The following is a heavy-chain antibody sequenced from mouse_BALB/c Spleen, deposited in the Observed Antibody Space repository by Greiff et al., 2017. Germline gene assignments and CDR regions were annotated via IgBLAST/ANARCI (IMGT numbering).Heavy chain of an antibody. J-gene: IGHJ2*01. CDR1: GYSFTGYT. D-gene: IGHD2-14*01. Sequence: DVHLVESGPELVKPGASMKISCKASGYSFTGYTMNWVKQSHGKNLEWIGLINPYNGGTSYNQKFKGKATLTVDKSSSTAYMELLSLTSEDSAVYYCAREWHYRSYFDYWGQGTTLTVSS. CDR2: INPYNGGT. CDR3: AREWHYRSYFDY. V-gene: IGHV1-18*01.